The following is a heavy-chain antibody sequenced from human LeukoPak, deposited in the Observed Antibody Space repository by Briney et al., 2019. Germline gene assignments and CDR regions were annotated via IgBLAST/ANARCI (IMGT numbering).Heavy chain of an antibody. CDR2: ISWNSGSI. CDR1: GFTFDDYA. CDR3: AKGRSESLTDVLDY. D-gene: IGHD3-10*02. Sequence: GGPLRLSCAASGFTFDDYAMHWVRHAPGKGLEWVSGISWNSGSIGYADSVKGRFTISRDNAKNSLYLQMNSLRAEDTALYYCAKGRSESLTDVLDYWGQGTLVTVSS. V-gene: IGHV3-9*01. J-gene: IGHJ4*02.